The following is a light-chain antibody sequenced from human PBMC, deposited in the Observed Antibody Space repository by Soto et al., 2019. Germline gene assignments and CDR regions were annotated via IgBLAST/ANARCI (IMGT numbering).Light chain of an antibody. J-gene: IGKJ1*01. V-gene: IGKV3-20*01. Sequence: EIVLTQSPGTLSLSPGERATLSCRASQSVSSSYLAWYQQKPGPAPRLLIYGTSSRATGNPDRFSGSGSGTDFTLTIRRLEPEDFAVYYCQQYGSSPWTFGQGTKVEIK. CDR2: GTS. CDR3: QQYGSSPWT. CDR1: QSVSSSY.